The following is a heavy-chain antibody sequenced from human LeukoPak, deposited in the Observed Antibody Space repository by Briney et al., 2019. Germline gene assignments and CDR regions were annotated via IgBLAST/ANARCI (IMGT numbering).Heavy chain of an antibody. J-gene: IGHJ4*02. CDR2: MNPNSGDT. CDR1: GYTFTNYD. V-gene: IGHV1-8*03. Sequence: ASVKVSCRASGYTFTNYDISWVRKATGQGFEWLGWMNPNSGDTGYAQDFQGRVTITSDTYTSTAYMELSSLRSEDTAVYYCARVRTVVTALVYYFDYWGQGTLVTVS. CDR3: ARVRTVVTALVYYFDY. D-gene: IGHD2-21*02.